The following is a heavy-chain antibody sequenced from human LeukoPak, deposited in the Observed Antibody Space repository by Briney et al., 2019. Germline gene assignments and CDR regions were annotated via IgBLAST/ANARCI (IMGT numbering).Heavy chain of an antibody. Sequence: PSETLSLTCTVSGGSISSSSYYWGWIRQPPGKGLEWIGEINHSGSTNYNPSLKSRVTISVDTSKNQFSLKLSPVTAADTAVYYCARATRYSSSWYDYWGQGTLVTVSS. CDR3: ARATRYSSSWYDY. J-gene: IGHJ4*02. D-gene: IGHD6-13*01. V-gene: IGHV4-39*07. CDR2: INHSGST. CDR1: GGSISSSSYY.